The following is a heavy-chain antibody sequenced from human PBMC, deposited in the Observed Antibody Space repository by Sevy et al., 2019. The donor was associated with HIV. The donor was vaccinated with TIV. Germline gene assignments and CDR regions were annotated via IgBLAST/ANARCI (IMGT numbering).Heavy chain of an antibody. CDR2: VSFDGGSK. J-gene: IGHJ3*02. D-gene: IGHD3-16*01. CDR1: GFTFNNFP. V-gene: IGHV3-30-3*01. Sequence: GGSLSLSCEASGFTFNNFPIHWVRQAPGKGLEWVAVVSFDGGSKYYADSVRGRFTVSRDNSKNTVYLQLNSLRAEDTAVYYCVRERARSITFDIWGQGTLVTVSS. CDR3: VRERARSITFDI.